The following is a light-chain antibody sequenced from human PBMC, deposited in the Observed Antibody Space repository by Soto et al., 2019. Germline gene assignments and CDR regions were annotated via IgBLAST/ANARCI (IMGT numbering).Light chain of an antibody. CDR1: QRISTW. Sequence: DVEMTHSPSTLSASVGDRVTITCRASQRISTWLAWYQQKPGKVPKXLISDASTLDSGVPSRFRGSGFGTELTITINSLQPDDFETYYCQHYDRYSGTFGQGTKVDIK. J-gene: IGKJ1*01. CDR3: QHYDRYSGT. V-gene: IGKV1-5*01. CDR2: DAS.